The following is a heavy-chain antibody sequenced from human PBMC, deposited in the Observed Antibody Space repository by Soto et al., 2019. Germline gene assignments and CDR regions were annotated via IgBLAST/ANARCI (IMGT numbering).Heavy chain of an antibody. Sequence: PGESLKISCKASGYTFNTYWIAWVRQMPGKGLEWMGLIYPGDSDTRYSPSFQGQVTISADKSTSTAYLEWSSLKASDTAMYYCARALDPGDFDYWGQGTLVTVSS. V-gene: IGHV5-51*01. CDR3: ARALDPGDFDY. CDR1: GYTFNTYW. D-gene: IGHD3-10*01. CDR2: IYPGDSDT. J-gene: IGHJ4*02.